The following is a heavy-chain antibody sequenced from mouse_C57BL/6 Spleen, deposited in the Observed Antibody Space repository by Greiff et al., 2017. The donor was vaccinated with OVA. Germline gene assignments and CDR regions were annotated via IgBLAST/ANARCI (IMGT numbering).Heavy chain of an antibody. V-gene: IGHV5-6*01. D-gene: IGHD2-4*01. CDR3: ARRYMITTVYYYAMDY. J-gene: IGHJ4*01. CDR2: ISSGGSYT. CDR1: GFTFSSYG. Sequence: EVQRVESGGDLVKPGGSLKLSCAASGFTFSSYGMSWVRQTPDKRLEWVATISSGGSYTYYPDSVKVRFTISRDNAKNTLYLQMSRLKSEDTDMYYCARRYMITTVYYYAMDYWGQGTSVTVSS.